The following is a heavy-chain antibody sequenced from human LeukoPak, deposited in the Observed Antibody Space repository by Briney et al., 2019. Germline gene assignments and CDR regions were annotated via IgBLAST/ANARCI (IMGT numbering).Heavy chain of an antibody. V-gene: IGHV1-2*02. Sequence: ASVKVSCKASGYTFTSYYMHWVRQAPGQGLEWMGWINPNSGGTNYAQKFQGRVTMTRDTSISTAYMELSRLRSDDTAVYYCARRYYYDSSWAAFDIWGQGTMVTVSS. CDR2: INPNSGGT. D-gene: IGHD3-22*01. J-gene: IGHJ3*02. CDR3: ARRYYYDSSWAAFDI. CDR1: GYTFTSYY.